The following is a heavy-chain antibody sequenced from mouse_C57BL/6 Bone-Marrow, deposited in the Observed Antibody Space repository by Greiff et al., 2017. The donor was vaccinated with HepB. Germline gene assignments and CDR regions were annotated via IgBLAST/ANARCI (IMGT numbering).Heavy chain of an antibody. Sequence: VQLQQSGAELARPGASVKLSCKASGYTFTSYGISWVKQRTGQGLEWIGEIYPRSGNTYYNEKFKGKATLTADKSSSTAYMELRSLTSEDSAVYFCARLRDFPFDYWGQGTPLPVSP. CDR2: IYPRSGNT. CDR1: GYTFTSYG. V-gene: IGHV1-81*01. J-gene: IGHJ2*01. CDR3: ARLRDFPFDY.